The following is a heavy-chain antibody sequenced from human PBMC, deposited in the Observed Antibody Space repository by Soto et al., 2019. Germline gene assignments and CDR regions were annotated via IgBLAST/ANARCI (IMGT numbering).Heavy chain of an antibody. D-gene: IGHD3-10*01. CDR1: GDSISSYY. CDR2: VYYAGST. V-gene: IGHV4-59*01. CDR3: GRVWGGAFDI. Sequence: SETLSLTCAVSGDSISSYYCRWIRQPPGKGLESIGYVYYAGSTNYNPSLKSRVTISVDTSKNQFSLKLSSVTAADTAVYYCGRVWGGAFDIWGKGTMVTVSS. J-gene: IGHJ3*02.